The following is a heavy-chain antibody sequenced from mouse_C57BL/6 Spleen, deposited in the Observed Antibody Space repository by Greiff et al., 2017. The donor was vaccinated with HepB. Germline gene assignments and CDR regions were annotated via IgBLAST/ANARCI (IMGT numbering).Heavy chain of an antibody. D-gene: IGHD1-1*01. CDR2: IYWDDDK. CDR3: ARIPGSYWYFDV. Sequence: QVTLKESGPGILQSSQTLSLTCSFSGFSLSTSGMGVSWIRQPSGKGLEWLAHIYWDDDKRYNPSLKSRLTISKDTSRNQVFLKITSVDTADTATYYCARIPGSYWYFDVWGTGTTVTVSS. V-gene: IGHV8-12*01. J-gene: IGHJ1*03. CDR1: GFSLSTSGMG.